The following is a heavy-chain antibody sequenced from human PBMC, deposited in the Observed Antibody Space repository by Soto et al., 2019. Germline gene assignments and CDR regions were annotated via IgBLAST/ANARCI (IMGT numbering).Heavy chain of an antibody. D-gene: IGHD3-22*01. V-gene: IGHV3-23*01. CDR2: ISGSGGST. Sequence: EVQLLESGGGLVQPGGSLRLSCAVSGFTFSSYVMSWVRQSPGKGLEWVSAISGSGGSTYYADSVKGRFTISRDNSKNTLYRKMNSLRADDTAVYYCAKVGYYDSSGHNWFDPWGQGTLVTVSS. J-gene: IGHJ5*02. CDR1: GFTFSSYV. CDR3: AKVGYYDSSGHNWFDP.